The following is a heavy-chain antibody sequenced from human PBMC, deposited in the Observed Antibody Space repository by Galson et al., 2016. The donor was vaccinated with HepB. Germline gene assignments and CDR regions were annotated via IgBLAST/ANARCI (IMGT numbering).Heavy chain of an antibody. Sequence: SLRLSCAASGFTFSIYSMTWVRQAPGKGLEWVAYISGGSDYIYYGDSVKGRFTISRDDGKRSLFLQMNSLRAEDTGVYYCARHPRGTYENLGFDHWGQGTLVTVSS. J-gene: IGHJ4*02. V-gene: IGHV3-21*01. D-gene: IGHD1-26*01. CDR1: GFTFSIYS. CDR2: ISGGSDYI. CDR3: ARHPRGTYENLGFDH.